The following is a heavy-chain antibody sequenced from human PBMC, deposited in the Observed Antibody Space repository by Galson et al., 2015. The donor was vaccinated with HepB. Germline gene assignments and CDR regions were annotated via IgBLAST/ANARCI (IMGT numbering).Heavy chain of an antibody. CDR3: ARGHCSGGSCYGGD. J-gene: IGHJ4*02. D-gene: IGHD2-15*01. Sequence: SLRLSCAASGFTFSRYAMNWVRQAPGKGLEWVSGISGSAGSTYYADSVKGRFTISRDNSKNTLYLQMSSLRAEDTAVYYCARGHCSGGSCYGGDWGQGVLVTVSS. CDR2: ISGSAGST. V-gene: IGHV3-23*01. CDR1: GFTFSRYA.